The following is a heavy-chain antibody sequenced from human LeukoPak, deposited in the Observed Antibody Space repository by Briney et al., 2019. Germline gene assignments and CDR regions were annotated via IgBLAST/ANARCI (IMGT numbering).Heavy chain of an antibody. J-gene: IGHJ4*02. Sequence: GGSLRLSCVASVVTASTNYMNWVRQAPGKGLEWVSVIYSDGITYYTDSVKGRFTISRDNSKNTLYLQMNSLRAEDTAMYYCARVPKNAGYFVYSGQGALVTVSS. V-gene: IGHV3-66*01. CDR2: IYSDGIT. CDR3: ARVPKNAGYFVY. D-gene: IGHD6-13*01. CDR1: VVTASTNY.